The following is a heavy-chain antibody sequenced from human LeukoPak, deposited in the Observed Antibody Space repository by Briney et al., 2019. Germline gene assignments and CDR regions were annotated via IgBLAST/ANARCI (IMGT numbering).Heavy chain of an antibody. CDR3: ARAVVVVPAAIHYGMDV. J-gene: IGHJ6*02. Sequence: SETLSLTCAVYGGSFSGYYWSWIRQPPGKGLEWIGEINHSGSTNYNPSLKSRVPISVDTSKKQFSLNLDCVTAADTAMYYCARAVVVVPAAIHYGMDVWGQGTTVTVSS. CDR1: GGSFSGYY. D-gene: IGHD2-2*01. V-gene: IGHV4-34*01. CDR2: INHSGST.